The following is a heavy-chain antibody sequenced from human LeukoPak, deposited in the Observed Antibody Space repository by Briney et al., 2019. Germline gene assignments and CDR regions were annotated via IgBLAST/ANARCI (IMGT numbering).Heavy chain of an antibody. CDR2: IRPETGEP. J-gene: IGHJ4*02. V-gene: IGHV1-24*01. Sequence: ASEKVSCKISGFGLSVLSIHWMRQAPGKGLEWVGGIRPETGEPIFAQKFRGRVTITEDTFTDTGYLELRGLTSEDTAVYYCSTDSGRSYFYFDFWGLGTLVTVSS. D-gene: IGHD3-10*01. CDR3: STDSGRSYFYFDF. CDR1: GFGLSVLS.